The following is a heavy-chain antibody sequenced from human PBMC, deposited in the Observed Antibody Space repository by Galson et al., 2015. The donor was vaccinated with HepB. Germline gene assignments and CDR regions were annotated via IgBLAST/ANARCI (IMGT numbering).Heavy chain of an antibody. CDR3: AKVAILGATPHYFDY. CDR1: GFTFTRYT. Sequence: LRLSCAASGFTFTRYTMGWVRQAPGKGLKWVSSLSVNGDISYYEDSVKGRFTISRDNSKKMVYLQMNGLRAEETAVYYCAKVAILGATPHYFDYLGQGTLVTVSS. D-gene: IGHD3-16*01. J-gene: IGHJ4*02. V-gene: IGHV3-23*01. CDR2: LSVNGDIS.